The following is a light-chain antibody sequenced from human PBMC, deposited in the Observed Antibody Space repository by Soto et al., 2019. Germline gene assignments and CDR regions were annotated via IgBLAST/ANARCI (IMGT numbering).Light chain of an antibody. J-gene: IGKJ2*01. CDR3: QQFGSSIPHT. V-gene: IGKV3-15*01. Sequence: EIVMTQSPATLSVSPGERATLSCRASQSVSYNLAWYQQKPGQAPRLLIFGASARATGIPARFSGSGSGTEFTLTISILQSEDFAVYYCQQFGSSIPHTFGQGTKLEIK. CDR2: GAS. CDR1: QSVSYN.